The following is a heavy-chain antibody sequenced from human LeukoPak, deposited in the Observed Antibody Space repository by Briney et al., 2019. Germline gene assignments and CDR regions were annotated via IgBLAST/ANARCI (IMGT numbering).Heavy chain of an antibody. CDR3: AKANQGFIVVTRGDYYFDY. CDR2: ISGSGGST. J-gene: IGHJ4*02. CDR1: AFTFRSYA. V-gene: IGHV3-23*01. D-gene: IGHD3-22*01. Sequence: PGGSLRLSCAASAFTFRSYAMSWVRQAPGKGLEWVSAISGSGGSTYYADSVKGRFTISRDNSKNTLYLQMNSLRAEDTAVYYCAKANQGFIVVTRGDYYFDYWGQGTLVTVSS.